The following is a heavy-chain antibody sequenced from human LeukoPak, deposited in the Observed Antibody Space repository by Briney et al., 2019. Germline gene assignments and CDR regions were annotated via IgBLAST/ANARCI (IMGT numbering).Heavy chain of an antibody. J-gene: IGHJ3*02. Sequence: GGSLRLSCAASGFTFSSHWMHWVRQAPGKGLVWVSLIKSDGSSTNYADFVEGRFTISRDNAKNTVYLQMNSLRAEDTAVYYCATLAGWELLYVDAFDIWGQGTMVTVSS. CDR1: GFTFSSHW. CDR3: ATLAGWELLYVDAFDI. D-gene: IGHD1-26*01. CDR2: IKSDGSST. V-gene: IGHV3-74*01.